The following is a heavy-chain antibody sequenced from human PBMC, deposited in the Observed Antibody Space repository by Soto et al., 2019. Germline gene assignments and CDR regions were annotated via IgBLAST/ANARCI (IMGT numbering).Heavy chain of an antibody. D-gene: IGHD4-4*01. Sequence: QIRLVQSGAEVQKPGSSVRVSCKASGDTFGRFTINWVRQAPGQGLEWMGGIKPISDITNYAQRFQGRVTCTADASTSTVYLELSRLRSEDTAMYYCARDPSTINKLIGVWFDPWGQGTLVTVSS. J-gene: IGHJ5*02. CDR2: IKPISDIT. CDR1: GDTFGRFT. CDR3: ARDPSTINKLIGVWFDP. V-gene: IGHV1-69*01.